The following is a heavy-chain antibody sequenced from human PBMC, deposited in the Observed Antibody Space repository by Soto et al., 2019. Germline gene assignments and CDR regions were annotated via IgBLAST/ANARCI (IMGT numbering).Heavy chain of an antibody. J-gene: IGHJ4*02. CDR1: GYTFTSYG. CDR3: ARVLWATVTQYYFDY. Sequence: QVQLVQSGAEVKKPGGSVKVSCKASGYTFTSYGISWVRQAPGQGLEWMGWISAYNGNTNYAQKLQGRVTMTTDTSTSTAYMELRSLRSDDTAVYYCARVLWATVTQYYFDYWGQGTLVTVSS. D-gene: IGHD4-17*01. V-gene: IGHV1-18*01. CDR2: ISAYNGNT.